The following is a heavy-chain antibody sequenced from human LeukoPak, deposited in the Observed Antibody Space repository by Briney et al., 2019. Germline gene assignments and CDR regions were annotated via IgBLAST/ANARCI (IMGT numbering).Heavy chain of an antibody. CDR3: ARAPTVLVGYCSSSSCQADY. CDR1: GFTFRSYS. Sequence: PGGSLRLSCAASGFTFRSYSMNWVRQAPGKRLEWVSAIDPSSTYIYNADSVKGRFTISRDNAENSLYLQMNSLRVEDTAVYYCARAPTVLVGYCSSSSCQADYWGQGTLVTVSS. V-gene: IGHV3-21*01. D-gene: IGHD2-2*01. CDR2: IDPSSTYI. J-gene: IGHJ4*02.